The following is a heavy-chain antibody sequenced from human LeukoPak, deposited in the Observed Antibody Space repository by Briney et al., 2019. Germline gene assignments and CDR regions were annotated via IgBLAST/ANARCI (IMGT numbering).Heavy chain of an antibody. Sequence: ASVKVSCKASGYTFTSYGISWVRQAPGQGLEWMGWISAYNGNTNYAQKLQGRVTMTKDTSTSTAYMELRSLRSDDTAVYYCARDRPVLRFLEWLPKDYWGQGTLVTVSS. CDR1: GYTFTSYG. CDR3: ARDRPVLRFLEWLPKDY. CDR2: ISAYNGNT. D-gene: IGHD3-3*01. J-gene: IGHJ4*02. V-gene: IGHV1-18*01.